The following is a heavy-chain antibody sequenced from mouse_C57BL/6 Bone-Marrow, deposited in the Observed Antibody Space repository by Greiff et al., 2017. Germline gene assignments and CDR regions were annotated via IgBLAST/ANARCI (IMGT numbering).Heavy chain of an antibody. J-gene: IGHJ1*03. CDR1: GYSITSGYY. CDR3: AREGCYFYGSSRYWYFDV. Sequence: EVKLQESGPGLVKPSQSLSLTCSVTGYSITSGYYWNWIRQFPGNKLEWMGYISYDGSNNYNPSLKNRISITRDTSKNQFFLKLNSVTTEDTATYYGAREGCYFYGSSRYWYFDVWGTGTTVTVSS. CDR2: ISYDGSN. D-gene: IGHD1-1*01. V-gene: IGHV3-6*01.